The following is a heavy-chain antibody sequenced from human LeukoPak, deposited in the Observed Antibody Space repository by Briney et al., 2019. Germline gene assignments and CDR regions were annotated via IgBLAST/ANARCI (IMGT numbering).Heavy chain of an antibody. Sequence: GRSLRLSCAASGFTFSISAMLWVRQAPGKGLEWVAFLSYDGTKKYYAASVKGRFTISRDNSKNTLYLQMNSLRPEDTAVYFCARDYGSGRFGETADYWGQGTLVAVSS. V-gene: IGHV3-30*04. D-gene: IGHD3-10*01. CDR1: GFTFSISA. CDR3: ARDYGSGRFGETADY. CDR2: LSYDGTKK. J-gene: IGHJ4*02.